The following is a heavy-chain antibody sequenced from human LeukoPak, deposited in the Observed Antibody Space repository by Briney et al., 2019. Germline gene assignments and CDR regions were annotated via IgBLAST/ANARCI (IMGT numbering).Heavy chain of an antibody. CDR3: GKGDTTMDTTLDY. D-gene: IGHD5-18*01. CDR2: ISGSGGST. J-gene: IGHJ4*02. V-gene: IGHV3-23*01. CDR1: GFTFSSYW. Sequence: GGSLRLSCAASGFTFSSYWMSWVRQAPGKGLEWVSAISGSGGSTYYADSVKGRFTISRDNSKNSLYLQMNSLRTEDTALYYCGKGDTTMDTTLDYWGQGTLVTVYS.